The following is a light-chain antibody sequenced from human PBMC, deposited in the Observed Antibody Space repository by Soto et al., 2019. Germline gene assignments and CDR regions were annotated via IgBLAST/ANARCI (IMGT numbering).Light chain of an antibody. CDR3: CSYVSSKTYV. CDR2: EVS. Sequence: QSVLTQPASVSGSPGQSSTISFTGTRTDVGGYNFVSWYQQHPGKAPKLIIYEVSNRPSGVSNRFSGSKSDNTASLTISGLQAEDEADYYCCSYVSSKTYVFGTGTKVTVL. CDR1: RTDVGGYNF. V-gene: IGLV2-14*01. J-gene: IGLJ1*01.